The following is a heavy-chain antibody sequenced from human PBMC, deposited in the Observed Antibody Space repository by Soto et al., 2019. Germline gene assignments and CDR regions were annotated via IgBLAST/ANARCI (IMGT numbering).Heavy chain of an antibody. D-gene: IGHD6-19*01. CDR1: GYSFTTYW. CDR3: ARRVAVSGTDWFDS. J-gene: IGHJ5*01. V-gene: IGHV5-51*01. Sequence: PGESLKISCPGSGYSFTTYWIAWVRQMPGKGLEWMGVIYPSDSDSRYSPSFQGQVTISADKSITTAYLQWSSLKASDTAMYYCARRVAVSGTDWFDSWGQGTLVTVSS. CDR2: IYPSDSDS.